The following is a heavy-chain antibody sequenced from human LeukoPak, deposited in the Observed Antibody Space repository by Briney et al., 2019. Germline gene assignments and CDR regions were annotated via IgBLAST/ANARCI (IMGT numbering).Heavy chain of an antibody. V-gene: IGHV5-51*01. D-gene: IGHD3-10*01. CDR2: IHTGNSDS. Sequence: GESLKISCKGSGYFVTHHWISWVRQMPGKGLEWMAIIHTGNSDSKYSPSFQGQVTMSVDKSISTAYLQWSSLKASDTAMYYCAYSGSYYNPPFQYWGQGTLVTVSS. J-gene: IGHJ4*02. CDR1: GYFVTHHW. CDR3: AYSGSYYNPPFQY.